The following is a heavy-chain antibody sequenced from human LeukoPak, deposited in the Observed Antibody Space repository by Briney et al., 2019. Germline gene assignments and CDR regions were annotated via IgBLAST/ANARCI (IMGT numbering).Heavy chain of an antibody. V-gene: IGHV3-48*01. J-gene: IGHJ4*02. D-gene: IGHD3-10*01. CDR3: ARGPPFGSGTYYVDY. CDR1: GFTFSSYN. CDR2: ISSSSSTI. Sequence: GGSLRLSCAASGFTFSSYNMNWVRRAPGKGLEWVSYISSSSSTIYHADSVKGRFTVSRDNAKNSLYLQMNSLRAEDTAVYYCARGPPFGSGTYYVDYWGQGTQVTVSS.